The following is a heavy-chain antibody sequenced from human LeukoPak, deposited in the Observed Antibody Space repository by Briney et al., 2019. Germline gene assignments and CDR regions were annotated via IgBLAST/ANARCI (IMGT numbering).Heavy chain of an antibody. CDR3: ANQWLAGRSQFDY. CDR2: ISGGGGST. D-gene: IGHD6-19*01. Sequence: GGSLRLSCAASGFTFSSYGMSWVRQAPGKGLEWVSLISGGGGSTYYADSVKGRFTISRDNSKNTLYLQMNSLRAEDTAVYYCANQWLAGRSQFDYWGQGTLVTVSS. CDR1: GFTFSSYG. V-gene: IGHV3-23*01. J-gene: IGHJ4*02.